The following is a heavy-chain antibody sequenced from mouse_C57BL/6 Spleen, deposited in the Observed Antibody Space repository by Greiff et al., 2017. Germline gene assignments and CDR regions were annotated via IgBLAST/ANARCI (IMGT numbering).Heavy chain of an antibody. Sequence: QVQLQQPGAELVRPGSSVKLSCKASGYTFTSSWMHWVKQRPIQGLEWIGNIDPSDSETHYNQKFKDKATLTVDKSSSTAYMQLSSLTSEDSAVXYCARSDYYYDEGYAMDYWGQGTSVTVSS. V-gene: IGHV1-52*01. J-gene: IGHJ4*01. CDR1: GYTFTSSW. CDR3: ARSDYYYDEGYAMDY. D-gene: IGHD2-4*01. CDR2: IDPSDSET.